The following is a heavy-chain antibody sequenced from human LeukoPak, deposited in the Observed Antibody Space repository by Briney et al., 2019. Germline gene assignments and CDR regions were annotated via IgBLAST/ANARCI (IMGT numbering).Heavy chain of an antibody. J-gene: IGHJ3*02. D-gene: IGHD4-17*01. CDR3: GKESPTDYGDYGGAFDI. V-gene: IGHV4-39*07. Sequence: SETLSLTCTVSGGSISSSSYYWGWIRQPPGKGLEWIGSIYYSGSTYYNPSLKSRVTISVDTSRNQFSLKLSSVTAADTAVYYCGKESPTDYGDYGGAFDIWGQGTMVTVSS. CDR1: GGSISSSSYY. CDR2: IYYSGST.